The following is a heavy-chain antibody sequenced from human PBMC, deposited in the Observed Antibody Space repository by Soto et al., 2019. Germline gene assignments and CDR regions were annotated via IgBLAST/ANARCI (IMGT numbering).Heavy chain of an antibody. J-gene: IGHJ6*02. CDR3: ATAVTTSLYYYYGMDV. Sequence: EVQLLESGGGFVQPGGSLRLSCAASGFTFNSYSMSWVRQAPGKGLEWVSGISGSGSSTYYTDSVKGRFTISRDNSKNTLYREMNSLRAEDTAIYYCATAVTTSLYYYYGMDVWGQGTTVTVSS. CDR2: ISGSGSST. CDR1: GFTFNSYS. D-gene: IGHD4-17*01. V-gene: IGHV3-23*01.